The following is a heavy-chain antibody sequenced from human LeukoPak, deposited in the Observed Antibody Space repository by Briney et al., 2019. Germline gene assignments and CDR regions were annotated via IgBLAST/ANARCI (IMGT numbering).Heavy chain of an antibody. D-gene: IGHD4-17*01. Sequence: SETLSLTCTVSGGSISSYYWSWIRQPPGKGLEWIGYIYYSGSTNYNPSLKRRVTISVDTSKNQFSLKLSSVTAADTAVYYCARVDYGDYYFDYWGQGTLVTVSS. CDR3: ARVDYGDYYFDY. CDR2: IYYSGST. V-gene: IGHV4-59*01. J-gene: IGHJ4*02. CDR1: GGSISSYY.